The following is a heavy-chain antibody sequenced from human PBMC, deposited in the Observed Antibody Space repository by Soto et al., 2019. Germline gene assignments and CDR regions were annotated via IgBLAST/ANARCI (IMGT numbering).Heavy chain of an antibody. CDR2: IMPVFATP. J-gene: IGHJ6*02. Sequence: QVQLVQSGAEVKKPGSSVTVSWKASGGTLSTSAISWVRQALGQGLEWVGGIMPVFATPDYEQKFQGRVTISAYKTTTTTYLELTSLRTDDTAAYYCAREKGRQQLGGNYYYILDVWGQGTAIIVSS. D-gene: IGHD3-3*02. V-gene: IGHV1-69*14. CDR3: AREKGRQQLGGNYYYILDV. CDR1: GGTLSTSA.